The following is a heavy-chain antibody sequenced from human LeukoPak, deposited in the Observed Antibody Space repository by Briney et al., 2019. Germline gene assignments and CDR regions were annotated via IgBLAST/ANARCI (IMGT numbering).Heavy chain of an antibody. J-gene: IGHJ4*02. CDR1: GFTFSSYN. V-gene: IGHV3-21*01. CDR3: ARGYSSGWYYFDY. Sequence: GGSLRLSCAASGFTFSSYNMNWVRQAPGKGLEWVSSISSSSSYIYYADSVKGRFTISRDNAKNSLYLQMNSLRAEDTAVYYCARGYSSGWYYFDYWGQGTLVTVSS. CDR2: ISSSSSYI. D-gene: IGHD6-13*01.